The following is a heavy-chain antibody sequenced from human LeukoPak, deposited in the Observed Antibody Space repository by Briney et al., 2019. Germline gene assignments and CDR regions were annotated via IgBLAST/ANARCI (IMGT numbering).Heavy chain of an antibody. J-gene: IGHJ6*02. Sequence: TGASLRLSCAASGFTFSSYAMSWVRQAPGKGLEWVSAISGGGGSTYYADSVKGRFTISRDNSKNTLYLQMNSLRAEDTAVYYCAKVGGPIVLMVYATHGMDVWGQGTTVTVSS. D-gene: IGHD2-8*01. V-gene: IGHV3-23*01. CDR2: ISGGGGST. CDR1: GFTFSSYA. CDR3: AKVGGPIVLMVYATHGMDV.